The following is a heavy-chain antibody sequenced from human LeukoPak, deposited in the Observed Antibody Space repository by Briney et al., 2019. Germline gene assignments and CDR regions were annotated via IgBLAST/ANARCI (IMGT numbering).Heavy chain of an antibody. J-gene: IGHJ6*02. D-gene: IGHD6-13*01. Sequence: GGSLRLSCAASGFTFSSHSMNWVRQAPGKGLEWVAVISYDGSNKYYADSVKGRFTISRDNSKNTLYLQMNSLRAEDTAVYYCARDGIAAAGTIDSYYYYGMDVWGQGTTVTVSS. CDR1: GFTFSSHS. CDR3: ARDGIAAAGTIDSYYYYGMDV. CDR2: ISYDGSNK. V-gene: IGHV3-30*03.